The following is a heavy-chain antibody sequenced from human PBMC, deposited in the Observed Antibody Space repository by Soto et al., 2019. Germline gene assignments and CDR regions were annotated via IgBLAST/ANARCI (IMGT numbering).Heavy chain of an antibody. CDR2: IYSGGST. V-gene: IGHV3-53*01. CDR3: ARVRPPGLSGSNWFDP. CDR1: GFTVSSSY. J-gene: IGHJ5*02. D-gene: IGHD3-10*01. Sequence: EVQLVESGGGLIQPGGSLRLSCAASGFTVSSSYMSWVRQAPGKGLEWVSVIYSGGSTYYADSVKGRFTISRDNSKNTLYLQMNSLRAEDTAVYYCARVRPPGLSGSNWFDPWGQGTLVTVSS.